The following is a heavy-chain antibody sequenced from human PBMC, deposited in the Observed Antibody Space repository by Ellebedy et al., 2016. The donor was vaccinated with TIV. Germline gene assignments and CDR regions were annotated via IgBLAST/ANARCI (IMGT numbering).Heavy chain of an antibody. CDR1: GYSFISYW. CDR3: ARQDTAIDNFDY. J-gene: IGHJ4*02. V-gene: IGHV5-51*01. D-gene: IGHD5-18*01. Sequence: GESLKISCKGSGYSFISYWIGWVRQMPGKGLEWMGILYPGDSDTRYSTSFQGQVTISDDKSISTAHLQWSSLKASDPAMYYCARQDTAIDNFDYWGQGTLVTVSS. CDR2: LYPGDSDT.